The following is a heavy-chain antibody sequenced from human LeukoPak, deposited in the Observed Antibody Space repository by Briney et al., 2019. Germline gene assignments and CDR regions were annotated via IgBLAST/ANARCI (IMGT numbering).Heavy chain of an antibody. CDR2: INPSGGST. CDR1: GYTFTGYY. CDR3: ARSLWKYGAPSPFDY. V-gene: IGHV1-46*01. Sequence: ASVKVSCKASGYTFTGYYMHWVRQAPGQGLEWMGIINPSGGSTSYAQKFQGRVTMTRDTSTSTVYMELSSLRSEDTAVYYCARSLWKYGAPSPFDYWGQGTLVTVSS. J-gene: IGHJ4*02. D-gene: IGHD4-17*01.